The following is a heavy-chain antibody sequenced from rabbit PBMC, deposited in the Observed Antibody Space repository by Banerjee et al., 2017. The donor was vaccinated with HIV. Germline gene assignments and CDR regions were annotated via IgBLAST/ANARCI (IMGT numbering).Heavy chain of an antibody. J-gene: IGHJ4*01. V-gene: IGHV1S40*01. CDR1: GFSFSSMYY. Sequence: QSLEESGGDLVKPGASLTLTCTASGFSFSSMYYMCWVRQAPGKGLEWIACIDTGSSGITYYASWAKGRFTISKTSSTMVTLQMTSLTAADTATYFCARADVAAHNFDLWGQGTLVTVS. CDR3: ARADVAAHNFDL. CDR2: IDTGSSGIT.